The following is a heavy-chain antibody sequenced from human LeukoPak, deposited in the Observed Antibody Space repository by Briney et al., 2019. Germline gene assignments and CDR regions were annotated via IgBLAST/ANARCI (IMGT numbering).Heavy chain of an antibody. Sequence: ASVKVSCKASGYTFTDYYMHWVRQAPGQGLEWMGWINLNSGGTHLAQEFRGRVTMTRDTSISTAYMELSRLRSDDTAMYYCANIQKWLPYWGQGTLVTVSS. D-gene: IGHD5-18*01. CDR2: INLNSGGT. V-gene: IGHV1-2*02. CDR1: GYTFTDYY. CDR3: ANIQKWLPY. J-gene: IGHJ4*02.